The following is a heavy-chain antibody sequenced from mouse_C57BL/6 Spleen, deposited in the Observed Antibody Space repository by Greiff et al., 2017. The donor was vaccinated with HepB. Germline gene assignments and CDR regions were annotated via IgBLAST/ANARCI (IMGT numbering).Heavy chain of an antibody. Sequence: EVQLQQSGPELVKPGASVKISCKASGYSFTGYYMNWVKQSPEKSLEWIGEINPSTGGTTYNQKFKAKATLTVDKSSSTAYMQLKSLTSEDSAVYYCARWDYGSFDYWGQGTTLTVSS. D-gene: IGHD1-1*01. CDR3: ARWDYGSFDY. CDR2: INPSTGGT. J-gene: IGHJ2*01. CDR1: GYSFTGYY. V-gene: IGHV1-42*01.